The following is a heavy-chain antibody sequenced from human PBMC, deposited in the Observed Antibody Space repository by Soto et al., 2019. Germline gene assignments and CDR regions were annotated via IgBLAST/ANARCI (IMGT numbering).Heavy chain of an antibody. D-gene: IGHD1-7*01. V-gene: IGHV4-30-4*01. J-gene: IGHJ3*02. Sequence: PSETLSPTCTVSGGSISSGDYYWSWIRQPPXKGLEWIGYIYYSGSTYYNPSLKSRVTISVDTSKNQFSLKLSSVTAAYTAVYYCASSFRELWSRVNDAFDIWGQGTMVTVSS. CDR3: ASSFRELWSRVNDAFDI. CDR1: GGSISSGDYY. CDR2: IYYSGST.